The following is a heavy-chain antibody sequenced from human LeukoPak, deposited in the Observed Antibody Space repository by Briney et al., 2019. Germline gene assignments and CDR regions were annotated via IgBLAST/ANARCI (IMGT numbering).Heavy chain of an antibody. J-gene: IGHJ4*02. CDR1: GYIFTIYW. D-gene: IGHD5-18*01. CDR3: ARIGSPSINTATWGFDY. CDR2: IYPGDSDT. Sequence: KRGESLKIPCKGSGYIFTIYWIGWVRQMPGKGLEWMGIIYPGDSDTRYSPSFQGQVTISADRSISTAYLQWSSLKASDTAMYYCARIGSPSINTATWGFDYWGQGALVTVSS. V-gene: IGHV5-51*01.